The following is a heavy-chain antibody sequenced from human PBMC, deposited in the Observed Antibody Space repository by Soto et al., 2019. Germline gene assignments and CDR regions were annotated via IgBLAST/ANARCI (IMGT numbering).Heavy chain of an antibody. CDR2: ISGSGGST. J-gene: IGHJ4*02. Sequence: EVQLLESGGGLVQPGGSLRLSCAASGFTFSSYAMSWVRQAPGKGLEWVSAISGSGGSTYYADSVEGRFTISRDNSKNTLYLQMNSLRAEDTAVYYCAKDRDSGYVFSPNYWGQGTLVTVSS. CDR1: GFTFSSYA. V-gene: IGHV3-23*01. D-gene: IGHD5-12*01. CDR3: AKDRDSGYVFSPNY.